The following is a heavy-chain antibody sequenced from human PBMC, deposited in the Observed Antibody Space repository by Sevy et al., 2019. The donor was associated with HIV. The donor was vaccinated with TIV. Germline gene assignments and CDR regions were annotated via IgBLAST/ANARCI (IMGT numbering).Heavy chain of an antibody. CDR2: ISSSSITI. CDR1: GFTFSSYS. J-gene: IGHJ6*02. Sequence: GGSLRLSCAASGFTFSSYSMNWVRQAPGKGLEWVSYISSSSITIYYADSVKGRFTISRDNATNSLYLQMNSLRAEDTAVYYCAIVPSGSCWYWNYYFYYYGSDVWGQGTTVTVSS. CDR3: AIVPSGSCWYWNYYFYYYGSDV. V-gene: IGHV3-48*01. D-gene: IGHD6-19*01.